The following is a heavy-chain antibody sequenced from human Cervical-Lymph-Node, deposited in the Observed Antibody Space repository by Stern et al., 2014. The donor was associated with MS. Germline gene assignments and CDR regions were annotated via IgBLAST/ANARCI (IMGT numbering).Heavy chain of an antibody. CDR2: IYYSGST. Sequence: QVQLVESGPGLVKPSETLSLTCTVSGGSVSSGSYYWSWIRQPPGKGLEXIGYIYYSGSTNYNPSLKSRVTISVDTSKNQFSLKLSSVTAADTAVYYCARGIAVAGQPPFDYWGQGTLVTVSS. CDR3: ARGIAVAGQPPFDY. V-gene: IGHV4-61*01. J-gene: IGHJ4*02. D-gene: IGHD6-19*01. CDR1: GGSVSSGSYY.